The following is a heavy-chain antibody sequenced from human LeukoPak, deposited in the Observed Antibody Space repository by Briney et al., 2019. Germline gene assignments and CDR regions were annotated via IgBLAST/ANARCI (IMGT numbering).Heavy chain of an antibody. CDR3: ARFRSGGWFYFDS. J-gene: IGHJ4*02. D-gene: IGHD6-19*01. CDR1: GASLSNPTYY. CDR2: LYSTEIP. V-gene: IGHV4-61*01. Sequence: PSETLSLTCTVSGASLSNPTYYQWSWIRQPPGKGLELIGSLYSTEIPKFNHTRASLTTMSLDTSKSQFFLKLSSVTAEDSAMYYCARFRSGGWFYFDSWGQGTLVTVSS.